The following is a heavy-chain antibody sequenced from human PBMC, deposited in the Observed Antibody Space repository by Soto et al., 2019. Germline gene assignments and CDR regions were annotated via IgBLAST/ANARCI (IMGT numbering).Heavy chain of an antibody. V-gene: IGHV4-59*01. Sequence: SETLSLTCTVSGISISNYYWSWIRQPPGKGLEWIGYIYDSGSTNYNPSLKSRVTISVDMSKNQFSLNLNSVTAADTAVYYCARDLLRLNGDHSGQGTLVTVSS. CDR3: ARDLLRLNGDH. CDR2: IYDSGST. CDR1: GISISNYY. D-gene: IGHD1-1*01. J-gene: IGHJ4*02.